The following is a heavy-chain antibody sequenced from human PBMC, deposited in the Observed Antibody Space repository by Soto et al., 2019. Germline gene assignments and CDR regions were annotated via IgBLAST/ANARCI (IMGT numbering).Heavy chain of an antibody. J-gene: IGHJ3*02. CDR1: RFIFSTYA. V-gene: IGHV3-23*01. CDR3: AKSLFGGPDI. Sequence: GGSLRLSCAASRFIFSTYAMSWVRQAPGKGLEWVSGISGGGGDTSYADSVRGRFTCSRDNSKNTLYLQMNSLRAEDTALYYCAKSLFGGPDIWGQGTMVTVSS. D-gene: IGHD2-15*01. CDR2: ISGGGGDT.